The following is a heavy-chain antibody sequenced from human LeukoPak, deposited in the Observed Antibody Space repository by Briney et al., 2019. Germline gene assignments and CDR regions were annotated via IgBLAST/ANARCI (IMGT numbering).Heavy chain of an antibody. D-gene: IGHD1-20*01. Sequence: SETLSLTRTVSGGSISSSSYYWGWIRQPPGKGLEWIGSIYYSGSTYYNPSLKSRVTISVDTSKNQFSLKLSSVTAADTAVYYCARDITGTHMDVWGKGTTVTVSS. J-gene: IGHJ6*03. CDR2: IYYSGST. V-gene: IGHV4-39*07. CDR3: ARDITGTHMDV. CDR1: GGSISSSSYY.